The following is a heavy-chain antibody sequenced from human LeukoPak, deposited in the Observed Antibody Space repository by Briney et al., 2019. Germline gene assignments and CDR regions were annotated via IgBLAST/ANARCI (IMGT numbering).Heavy chain of an antibody. CDR3: AKGQTAVMAFNI. J-gene: IGHJ3*02. Sequence: GGSLRLSCAASGFTFSGYAMSWVRQAPGKGLEWVSAISGSGGSTYYADSVKGRFTISRDNSKNTLYLQVNSLRAEDTAVDYCAKGQTAVMAFNICGQGTMVTVSS. CDR1: GFTFSGYA. V-gene: IGHV3-23*01. CDR2: ISGSGGST. D-gene: IGHD4-17*01.